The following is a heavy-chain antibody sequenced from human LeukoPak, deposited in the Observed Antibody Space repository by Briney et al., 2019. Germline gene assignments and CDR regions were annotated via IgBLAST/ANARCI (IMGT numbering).Heavy chain of an antibody. CDR1: GFTFSLYA. CDR2: IDSGSDDR. CDR3: AKGVVAATNAAYYGMDV. D-gene: IGHD2-15*01. J-gene: IGHJ6*02. V-gene: IGHV3-21*05. Sequence: GGSLRLSCAASGFTFSLYAMNWVRQAPGKGLEWVSYIDSGSDDRLFADSVRGRFTISRDNAKNSVYLQMSSLRPEDTAVYYCAKGVVAATNAAYYGMDVWGQGTTVTVSS.